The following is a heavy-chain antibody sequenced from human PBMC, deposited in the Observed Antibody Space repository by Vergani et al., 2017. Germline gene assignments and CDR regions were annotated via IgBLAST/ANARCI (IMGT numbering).Heavy chain of an antibody. CDR2: IYHSGST. CDR1: GGPISSGCYS. CDR3: ARGLGYCSSTSCSQYYFDY. J-gene: IGHJ4*02. Sequence: QLQLQESGSGLVKPSQTLSPICAVSGGPISSGCYSWSWIRQPPGKGLEWIGYIYHSGSTYYNPSLKSRFTISVDRSKNQFSLKLSSVTAADTAVYYCARGLGYCSSTSCSQYYFDYWGQGTLVTVSS. D-gene: IGHD2-2*01. V-gene: IGHV4-30-2*01.